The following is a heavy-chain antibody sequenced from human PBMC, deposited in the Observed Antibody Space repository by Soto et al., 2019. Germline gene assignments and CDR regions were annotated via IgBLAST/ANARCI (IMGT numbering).Heavy chain of an antibody. CDR1: GYTFTSYD. Sequence: ASVKVSCKASGYTFTSYDINWVRQATGQGLEWMGWMNPNSGNTGYAQKFQGRVTMTRNTSISTAYMELSSLRSEDTAVYYCARLHYDYIWGSYRYFDYWGQGTLVTVSS. CDR3: ARLHYDYIWGSYRYFDY. V-gene: IGHV1-8*01. D-gene: IGHD3-16*02. J-gene: IGHJ4*02. CDR2: MNPNSGNT.